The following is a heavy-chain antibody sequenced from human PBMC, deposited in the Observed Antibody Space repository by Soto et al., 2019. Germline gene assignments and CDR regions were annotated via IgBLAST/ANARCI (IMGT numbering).Heavy chain of an antibody. CDR1: GDSISSGGYY. CDR3: ARGGDTDAFDT. CDR2: ISNSGST. J-gene: IGHJ3*02. V-gene: IGHV4-31*03. D-gene: IGHD1-26*01. Sequence: SETLSLTCTVSGDSISSGGYYWSWIRQHPGKGLEWIGYISNSGSTFYNPSLRSRVTTSVDTSKNQFSLKLSSVTAADTAVYYCARGGDTDAFDTWGQGTVVTVSS.